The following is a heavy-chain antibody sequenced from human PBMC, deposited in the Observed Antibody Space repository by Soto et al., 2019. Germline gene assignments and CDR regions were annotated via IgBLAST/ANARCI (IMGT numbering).Heavy chain of an antibody. D-gene: IGHD6-19*01. CDR3: ARDTGYSSGWYPIRFFDY. CDR2: IYHSGST. CDR1: GGSITSNW. Sequence: PSETLSLTCAVSGGSITSNWWSWVRQPPGKGLEWIGEIYHSGSTNYNPSLKSRVTISVDKSKNQFSLKLSSVTAADTAVYYCARDTGYSSGWYPIRFFDYWGQGTLVTVSS. V-gene: IGHV4-4*02. J-gene: IGHJ4*02.